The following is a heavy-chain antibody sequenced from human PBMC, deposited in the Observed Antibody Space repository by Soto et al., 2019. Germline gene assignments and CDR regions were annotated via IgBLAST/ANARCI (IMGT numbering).Heavy chain of an antibody. V-gene: IGHV3-30*18. Sequence: QVQLVESGGGVVQPGRSLRLSCAASGFTFSSYGMHWVRQAPGKGLEWVAVISYDGSNKYYADSVKGRFTISRDNSKNTLYLQMISLRAEDTAVYYCAKDAHCTNGVCYRRIYYYGMDVWGQGTTVTVSS. CDR2: ISYDGSNK. D-gene: IGHD2-8*01. CDR3: AKDAHCTNGVCYRRIYYYGMDV. CDR1: GFTFSSYG. J-gene: IGHJ6*02.